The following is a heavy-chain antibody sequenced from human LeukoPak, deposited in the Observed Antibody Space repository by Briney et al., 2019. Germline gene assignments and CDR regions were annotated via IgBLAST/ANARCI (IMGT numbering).Heavy chain of an antibody. D-gene: IGHD2-15*01. CDR3: ARAQRYCSGGSCYFDY. Sequence: GGSLRLSCAASGFTFSDYYMSWIRQAPGKGLEWVSYISSSSSYTNYADSVKGRFTISRDNAKNSLYLQMNSLRAEDTAVYHCARAQRYCSGGSCYFDYWGQGTLVTVSS. CDR1: GFTFSDYY. J-gene: IGHJ4*02. V-gene: IGHV3-11*06. CDR2: ISSSSSYT.